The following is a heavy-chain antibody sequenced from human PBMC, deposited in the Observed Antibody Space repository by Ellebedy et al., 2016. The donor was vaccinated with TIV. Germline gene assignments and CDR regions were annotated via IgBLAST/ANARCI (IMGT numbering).Heavy chain of an antibody. CDR3: ASYYDSSGYYYHAVGY. CDR1: GSSISSSNW. D-gene: IGHD3-22*01. CDR2: IYHSGST. Sequence: SETLSLTCAVSGSSISSSNWWSWVRQHPGKGLEWIGEIYHSGSTNYNPSLKSRVTISVDKSKNQFSLKLSSVTAADTAVYYCASYYDSSGYYYHAVGYWGQGTLVTVSS. V-gene: IGHV4-4*02. J-gene: IGHJ4*02.